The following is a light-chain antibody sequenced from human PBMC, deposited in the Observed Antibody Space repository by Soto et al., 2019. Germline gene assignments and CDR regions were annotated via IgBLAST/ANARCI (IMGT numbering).Light chain of an antibody. CDR2: ADT. CDR3: CSYAGRSTWV. V-gene: IGLV2-23*01. J-gene: IGLJ2*01. Sequence: QSVLTQPASVSGSPGQSITISCTGTSSDVGSYNLVSWYQQYPGKAPKLMIYADTVRPSGTSNRFSGSKSGHTASLTISELQTEDEADYYCCSYAGRSTWVFGGGTKVTVL. CDR1: SSDVGSYNL.